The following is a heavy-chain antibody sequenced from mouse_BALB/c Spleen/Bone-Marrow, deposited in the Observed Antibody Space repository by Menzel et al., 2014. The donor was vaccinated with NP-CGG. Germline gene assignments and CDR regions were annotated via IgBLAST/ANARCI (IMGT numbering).Heavy chain of an antibody. CDR2: IYPSTGYT. CDR1: GYTFTSYW. V-gene: IGHV1-7*01. D-gene: IGHD2-4*01. Sequence: VKLVESGAELAKPGASVKMSCKASGYTFTSYWMHWVKPRPGQGLEWIGYIYPSTGYTEHNQKFKDKAIMTADKSSSTAYMQLSSLTSEDSAVYYCARDDYAYWGQGTLVTVSA. CDR3: ARDDYAY. J-gene: IGHJ3*01.